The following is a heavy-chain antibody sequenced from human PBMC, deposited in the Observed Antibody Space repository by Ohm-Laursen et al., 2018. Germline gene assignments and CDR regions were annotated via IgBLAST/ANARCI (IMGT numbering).Heavy chain of an antibody. CDR1: GFTFSNYG. D-gene: IGHD3-16*01. CDR3: AKMEGYAGTH. Sequence: SLRLSCAASGFTFSNYGMHWVRQAPGKGLEWVAVISHDGSDKYSAAAVKGRFTITRNNSKNMLYLQMNRLRAEATVLYYCAKMEGYAGTHWGQGTLVTVSS. V-gene: IGHV3-30*18. J-gene: IGHJ4*02. CDR2: ISHDGSDK.